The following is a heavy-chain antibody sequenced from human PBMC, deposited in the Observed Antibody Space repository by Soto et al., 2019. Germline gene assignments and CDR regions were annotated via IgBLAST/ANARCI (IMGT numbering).Heavy chain of an antibody. CDR2: IYYSGSA. CDR1: GGSISGYY. CDR3: ARDSMVRGVLYYYYCMDV. J-gene: IGHJ6*02. D-gene: IGHD3-10*01. Sequence: SETLSLPSNVSGGSISGYYWSWIRQPPGKGLEWIGYIYYSGSANYNRSLKSRVTISVDTSKSQCSLKLSSVTAAGTAVYYCARDSMVRGVLYYYYCMDVWGQGTTVTVSS. V-gene: IGHV4-59*01.